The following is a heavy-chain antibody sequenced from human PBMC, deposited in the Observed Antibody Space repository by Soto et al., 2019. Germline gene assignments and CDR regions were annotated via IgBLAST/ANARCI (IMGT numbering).Heavy chain of an antibody. CDR2: IIPIFGTA. J-gene: IGHJ1*01. V-gene: IGHV1-69*13. Sequence: GASVKVSCKASGGTFSSYAISWVRQAPGQGLEWMGGIIPIFGTANYAQKFQGRVTITADESTSTAYMELSSLRSGDTAVYYCARAITMVFLAPAYWGQGTQVTVSS. D-gene: IGHD3-10*01. CDR3: ARAITMVFLAPAY. CDR1: GGTFSSYA.